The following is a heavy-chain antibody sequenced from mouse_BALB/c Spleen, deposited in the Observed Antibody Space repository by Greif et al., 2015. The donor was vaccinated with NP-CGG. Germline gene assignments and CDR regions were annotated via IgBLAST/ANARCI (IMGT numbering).Heavy chain of an antibody. CDR1: GFTFSSYG. CDR2: INSNGGST. V-gene: IGHV5-6-3*01. CDR3: ASLAY. Sequence: EVHLVESGGGLVQPGGSLKLSCAASGFTFSSYGMSWVRQTPDKRLELVATINSNGGSTYYPDSVKGRFTISRDNAKNTLYLQMSSLKSEDTAMYYCASLAYWGQGTLVTVSA. J-gene: IGHJ3*01.